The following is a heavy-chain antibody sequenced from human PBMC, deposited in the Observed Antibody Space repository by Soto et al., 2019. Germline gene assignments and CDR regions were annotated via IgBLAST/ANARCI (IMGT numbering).Heavy chain of an antibody. CDR2: IYYSGST. J-gene: IGHJ6*02. D-gene: IGHD4-4*01. CDR1: GGSIISSSYY. V-gene: IGHV4-39*01. Sequence: SETLSLTCTVSGGSIISSSYYWVWIRQPPGKGLEWIGSIYYSGSTYYNPSLKSRVTISVDTSKNQFSLKLSSVTAADTAVYYCAKLTTFYGMDVWGQGTTVTVSS. CDR3: AKLTTFYGMDV.